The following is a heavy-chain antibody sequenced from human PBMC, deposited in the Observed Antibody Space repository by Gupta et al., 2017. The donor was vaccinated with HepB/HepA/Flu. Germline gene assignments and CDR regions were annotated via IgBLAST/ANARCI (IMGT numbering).Heavy chain of an antibody. CDR2: INHSGST. D-gene: IGHD2-15*01. Sequence: QVQLQQWGAGLLKPSETLSLTCAVYGGSFSGYYWSWIRQPPGKGLEWIGEINHSGSTNYNPSLKSRVTISVDTSKNQFSLKLSSVTAADTAVYYCARAAVVARFYYLDYWGQGTLVTVSS. V-gene: IGHV4-34*01. CDR3: ARAAVVARFYYLDY. CDR1: GGSFSGYY. J-gene: IGHJ4*02.